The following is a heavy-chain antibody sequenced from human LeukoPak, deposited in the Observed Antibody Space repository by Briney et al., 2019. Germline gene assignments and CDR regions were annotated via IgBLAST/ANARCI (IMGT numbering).Heavy chain of an antibody. V-gene: IGHV3-15*01. J-gene: IGHJ6*02. CDR2: IKSKTDGGTT. Sequence: GGSLRLSCAASGFTFSNAWMSWVRQAPGKGLEWVGRIKSKTDGGTTDYAAPVKGRFTISRDDSKNTLYLQMNSLKTEDTAVYYCTTGSAPEDYWYYYGMDVWGQGTTVTVSS. D-gene: IGHD4/OR15-4a*01. CDR3: TTGSAPEDYWYYYGMDV. CDR1: GFTFSNAW.